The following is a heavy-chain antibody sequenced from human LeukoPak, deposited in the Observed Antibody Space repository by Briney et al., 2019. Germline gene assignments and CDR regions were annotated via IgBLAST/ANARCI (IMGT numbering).Heavy chain of an antibody. D-gene: IGHD2-15*01. CDR1: GYTLTELS. CDR2: FDPEDGET. V-gene: IGHV1-24*01. CDR3: ATVVVGVAGEYNWFDP. J-gene: IGHJ5*02. Sequence: ASVKVSCKVSGYTLTELSMHWVRQAPGKGLEWVGGFDPEDGETIYAQKFQGRVTMTEDTSTDTAYMELSSLRSEDTAVYYCATVVVGVAGEYNWFDPWGQGTLVTVSS.